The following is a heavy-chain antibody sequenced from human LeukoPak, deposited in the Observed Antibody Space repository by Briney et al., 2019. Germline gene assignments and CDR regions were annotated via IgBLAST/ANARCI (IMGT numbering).Heavy chain of an antibody. Sequence: SETLSLTCTVSGYSISSGYYWGWIRQPPGKGLEWIGSIYHSGSTYYNPSLKSRVTISVDTSKNQFSLKLSSVTAADTAVYYCARTARDIVVVPAAIPYYYYYMDVWGKGTTVTVSS. V-gene: IGHV4-38-2*02. J-gene: IGHJ6*03. CDR3: ARTARDIVVVPAAIPYYYYYMDV. D-gene: IGHD2-2*02. CDR1: GYSISSGYY. CDR2: IYHSGST.